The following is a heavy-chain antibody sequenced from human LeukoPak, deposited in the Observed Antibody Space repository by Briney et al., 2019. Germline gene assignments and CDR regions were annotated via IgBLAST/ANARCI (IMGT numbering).Heavy chain of an antibody. CDR1: GFTFDDYA. V-gene: IGHV3-9*01. D-gene: IGHD1-14*01. Sequence: GRSLRLSCAASGFTFDDYAMHWVRQAPGKGLEWASGISWNSGSIGYADSVKGRFTISRDNAKNSLYLQMNGLRAEDTALYYCAKAPIPELYGMDVWGQGATVTVSS. CDR3: AKAPIPELYGMDV. CDR2: ISWNSGSI. J-gene: IGHJ6*02.